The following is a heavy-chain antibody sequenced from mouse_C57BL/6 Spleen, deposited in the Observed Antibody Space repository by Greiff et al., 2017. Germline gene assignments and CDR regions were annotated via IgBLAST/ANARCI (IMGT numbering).Heavy chain of an antibody. CDR1: GYTFTSYW. CDR3: ARESGCSFGY. V-gene: IGHV1-59*01. Sequence: QVQLQQPGAELVRPGTSVKLSCKASGYTFTSYWMHWVKQRPGQGLEWMGVIDPSDSYTNYNQKFKGKATLTVDTSSSTAYMQLSSLTSEDSAVYYCARESGCSFGYRGQSPTRTFSS. J-gene: IGHJ2*01. CDR2: IDPSDSYT. D-gene: IGHD6-1*01.